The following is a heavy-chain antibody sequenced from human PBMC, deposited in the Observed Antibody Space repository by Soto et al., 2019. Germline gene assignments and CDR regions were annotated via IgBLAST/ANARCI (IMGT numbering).Heavy chain of an antibody. V-gene: IGHV3-74*01. Sequence: PGGSLRLSCAASGFTFSNYWMHWVRQVSGKGLVCVSRINSDGSSTTYADSVKGRFTISRDSAKNTLYLQMNSLRAEDTAVYYCARDPAPIGWYDYWGLGTLVTVSS. CDR1: GFTFSNYW. D-gene: IGHD6-19*01. J-gene: IGHJ4*02. CDR2: INSDGSST. CDR3: ARDPAPIGWYDY.